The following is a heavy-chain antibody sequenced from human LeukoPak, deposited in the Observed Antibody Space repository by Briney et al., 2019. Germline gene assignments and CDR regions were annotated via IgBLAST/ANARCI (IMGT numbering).Heavy chain of an antibody. CDR1: GFTFSSYS. V-gene: IGHV3-21*01. D-gene: IGHD6-19*01. CDR3: ARAQGLAVAGPAFDI. J-gene: IGHJ3*02. Sequence: GGSLRLSCAASGFTFSSYSMNWVRQAPGKGLEWVSSISSSSSYIYYEDSVKGRFTISRDNAKNSLYLQMNSLRAEDTAVYYCARAQGLAVAGPAFDIWGQGTMVTVSS. CDR2: ISSSSSYI.